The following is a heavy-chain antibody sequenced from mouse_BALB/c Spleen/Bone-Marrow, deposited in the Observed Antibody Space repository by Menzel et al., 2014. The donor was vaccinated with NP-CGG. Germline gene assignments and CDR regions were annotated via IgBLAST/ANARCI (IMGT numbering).Heavy chain of an antibody. CDR3: ARPPYYYGSSYYWYFDV. Sequence: QVQLQQPGPELVKPGASVKISCKAPGYTFTDYYINWVKQKPGQGLEWIGWIYPGGGNTKYNEKFKGKATLTVDTSSSTAYMQLSSLTSEDTAVYFCARPPYYYGSSYYWYFDVWGAGTTVAVSS. V-gene: IGHV1-84*02. J-gene: IGHJ1*01. D-gene: IGHD1-1*01. CDR1: GYTFTDYY. CDR2: IYPGGGNT.